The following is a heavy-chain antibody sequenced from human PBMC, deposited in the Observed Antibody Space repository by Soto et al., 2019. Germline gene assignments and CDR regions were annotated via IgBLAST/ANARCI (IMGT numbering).Heavy chain of an antibody. D-gene: IGHD2-21*02. Sequence: QVQLVESGGGVVQPGRSLRLSCAASGFTFSSYGMHWVRQAPGKGLEWVAVISYDGSNKYYADSVKGRFTISRDNSKNTLYLQMNSLRAEDTAGYYCAKNGGDNDAFDIWGQGTMVTVSS. V-gene: IGHV3-30*18. CDR3: AKNGGDNDAFDI. CDR1: GFTFSSYG. CDR2: ISYDGSNK. J-gene: IGHJ3*02.